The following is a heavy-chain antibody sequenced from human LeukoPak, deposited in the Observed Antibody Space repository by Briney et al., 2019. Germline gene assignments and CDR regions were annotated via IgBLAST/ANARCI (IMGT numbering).Heavy chain of an antibody. V-gene: IGHV1-69*06. CDR2: IIPIFGTA. D-gene: IGHD2-15*01. CDR3: ARDEDVCSGGSFYSNFDY. J-gene: IGHJ4*02. Sequence: ASVKVSCKASGGTFSSYAISWVRQAPGQGLEWTGGIIPIFGTANYAQKFQGRVTITADKSTSTAYMELSSLRSEDTAVYYCARDEDVCSGGSFYSNFDYWGQGTLVTASS. CDR1: GGTFSSYA.